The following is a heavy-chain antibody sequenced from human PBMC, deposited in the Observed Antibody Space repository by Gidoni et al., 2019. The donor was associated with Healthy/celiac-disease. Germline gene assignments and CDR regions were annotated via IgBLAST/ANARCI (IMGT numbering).Heavy chain of an antibody. CDR1: GGSISSAGYY. CDR3: ARTPMVQGVPPIVGLSWFDP. J-gene: IGHJ5*02. D-gene: IGHD3-10*01. V-gene: IGHV4-31*03. CDR2: IYYSGST. Sequence: QVQLQESGPGLVKPSQTLSRTCTFSGGSISSAGYYWSWIRQHPGKGLEWIGYIYYSGSTYYNPSLKSRVTISVDTSKNQFSLKLSSVTAADTAVYYCARTPMVQGVPPIVGLSWFDPWGQGTLVTVSS.